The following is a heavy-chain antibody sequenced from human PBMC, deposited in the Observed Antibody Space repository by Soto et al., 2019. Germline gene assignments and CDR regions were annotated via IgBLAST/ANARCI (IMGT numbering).Heavy chain of an antibody. V-gene: IGHV3-23*01. D-gene: IGHD4-17*01. J-gene: IGHJ6*03. CDR2: ISGSGGST. CDR1: GFTVSSYA. Sequence: EVQLLESGGGLVQPGGSLRLSCAASGFTVSSYAMSWVRQAPGKGLEWVSAISGSGGSTYYADSVKGRCTISRDNSKNTLYLQMNSLRAEDTAVYYCAHYGDYYYYMDVWGKGTTVTVSS. CDR3: AHYGDYYYYMDV.